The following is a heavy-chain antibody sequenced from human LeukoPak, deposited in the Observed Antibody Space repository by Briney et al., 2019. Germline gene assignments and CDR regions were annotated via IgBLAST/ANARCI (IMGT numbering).Heavy chain of an antibody. D-gene: IGHD6-13*01. CDR1: GGTFSSYA. CDR3: ARGKGTHPFSSSWYIEDY. CDR2: IVPILGIA. J-gene: IGHJ4*02. V-gene: IGHV1-69*04. Sequence: SVKVSCKASGGTFSSYAISWVRQAPGQGLEWMGRIVPILGIANYAQKFQGRVTITADKSTSTAYMELSSLRSEDTAVYYCARGKGTHPFSSSWYIEDYWGQGTLVTVSS.